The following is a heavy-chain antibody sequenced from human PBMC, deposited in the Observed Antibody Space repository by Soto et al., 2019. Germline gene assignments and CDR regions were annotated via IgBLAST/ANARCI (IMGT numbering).Heavy chain of an antibody. D-gene: IGHD7-27*01. CDR3: ARANWADWYFDL. CDR1: GGSFSGYY. J-gene: IGHJ2*01. V-gene: IGHV4-34*01. CDR2: INHSGGT. Sequence: QVQLQQWGAGLLKPSETLSLTCAVYGGSFSGYYWSWIRQPPGKGLEWIGEINHSGGTNYNPSHRSRATISVDTSKNQFSLKLSSVTAADTAVYYCARANWADWYFDLWGRGTLVTVSS.